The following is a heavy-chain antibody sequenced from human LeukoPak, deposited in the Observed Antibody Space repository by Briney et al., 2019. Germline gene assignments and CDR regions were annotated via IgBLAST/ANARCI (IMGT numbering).Heavy chain of an antibody. CDR3: AKDRDYGDDRFFY. D-gene: IGHD4-17*01. Sequence: PGGSLRLSCAASGFTFSSYAMSWVRQAPGKGLEWVSSISDSGGSTYYADSVKGRFTISRDNSKTTLYLQMNSLRVEDTAVYYCAKDRDYGDDRFFYWGQGTLVTVSS. J-gene: IGHJ4*02. CDR2: ISDSGGST. CDR1: GFTFSSYA. V-gene: IGHV3-23*01.